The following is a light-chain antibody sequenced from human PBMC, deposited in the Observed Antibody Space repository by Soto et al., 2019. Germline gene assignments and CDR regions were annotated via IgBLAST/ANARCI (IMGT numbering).Light chain of an antibody. CDR3: QKYKTAPSLT. J-gene: IGKJ4*01. CDR1: QGISNY. V-gene: IGKV1-27*01. CDR2: AAS. Sequence: DIQMTQSPSSLSASVGDRVTFTCRASQGISNYLAWYQQKPGKVPKLLIYAASTLQSGVPSRFSGSGSGTYFTLTISSLQPEDVATYYCQKYKTAPSLTFGGGTKVEIK.